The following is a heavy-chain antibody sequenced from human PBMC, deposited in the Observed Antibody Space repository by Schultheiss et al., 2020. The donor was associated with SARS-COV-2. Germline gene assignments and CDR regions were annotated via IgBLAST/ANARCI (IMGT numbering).Heavy chain of an antibody. CDR1: GDSVSSRSYY. CDR3: ATGGSTVTGTFDY. CDR2: FYSRGSS. V-gene: IGHV4-61*01. J-gene: IGHJ4*02. Sequence: SETLSLTCTVSGDSVSSRSYYWSWIRQPPGQGLEWIAYFYSRGSSNYNPSLKSRVTISVDTSKNQFSLKLSSVTAADTAVYYCATGGSTVTGTFDYWGQGTLVTVSS. D-gene: IGHD4-17*01.